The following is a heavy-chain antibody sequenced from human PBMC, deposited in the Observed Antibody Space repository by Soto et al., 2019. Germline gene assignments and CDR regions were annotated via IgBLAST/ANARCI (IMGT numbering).Heavy chain of an antibody. J-gene: IGHJ6*02. Sequence: ASVKVSCKASGYTFTNYYIHWVRRAPGQGREWLGIINPSGGSTTYPQKFQGRVTVTRDTSTNTVYMELSSLTSEDTAMYYCAREARATGDYYYGMDVWGQGTTVTVSS. V-gene: IGHV1-46*01. CDR2: INPSGGST. CDR1: GYTFTNYY. D-gene: IGHD5-12*01. CDR3: AREARATGDYYYGMDV.